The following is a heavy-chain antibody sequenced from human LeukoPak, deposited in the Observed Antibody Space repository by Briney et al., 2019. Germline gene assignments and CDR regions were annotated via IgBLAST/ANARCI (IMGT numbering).Heavy chain of an antibody. CDR2: INHSGST. Sequence: TGGSLRLSCAASGFTFSPFAMIWIRQPPGKGLEWIGEINHSGSTNYNPSLKSRVTISVDTSKNQFSLKLSSVTAADTAVYYCARQSGLRRKWHPYLYWGQGTLVTVSS. D-gene: IGHD5-12*01. V-gene: IGHV4-34*01. J-gene: IGHJ4*02. CDR1: GFTFSPFA. CDR3: ARQSGLRRKWHPYLY.